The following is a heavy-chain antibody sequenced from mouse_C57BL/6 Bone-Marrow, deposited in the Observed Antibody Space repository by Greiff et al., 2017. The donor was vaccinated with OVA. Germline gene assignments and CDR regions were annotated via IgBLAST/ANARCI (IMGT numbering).Heavy chain of an antibody. CDR3: AFNWAWFAY. D-gene: IGHD4-1*01. V-gene: IGHV1-64*01. J-gene: IGHJ3*01. CDR2: IHPNSGST. CDR1: GYTFTSYW. Sequence: VKVVEPGAELVKPGASVKLSCKASGYTFTSYWMHWVKQRPGQGLEWIGMIHPNSGSTNYNEKFKSKATLTVDKSSSTAYMQLSSLTSEDSAVYYCAFNWAWFAYWGQGTLVTVSA.